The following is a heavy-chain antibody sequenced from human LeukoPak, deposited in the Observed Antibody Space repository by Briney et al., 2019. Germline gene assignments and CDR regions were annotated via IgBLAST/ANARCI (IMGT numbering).Heavy chain of an antibody. V-gene: IGHV3-7*01. Sequence: GGSLRLSCAASGFTFSSYWMSWVRQAPGKGLEWVANIKQDGSEKYYVDSVKGRFTISRDNAENSLYLQMNSLRAEDTAVYYCARIYGDYVLFAFDIWGQGTMVTVSS. CDR3: ARIYGDYVLFAFDI. D-gene: IGHD4-17*01. CDR1: GFTFSSYW. J-gene: IGHJ3*02. CDR2: IKQDGSEK.